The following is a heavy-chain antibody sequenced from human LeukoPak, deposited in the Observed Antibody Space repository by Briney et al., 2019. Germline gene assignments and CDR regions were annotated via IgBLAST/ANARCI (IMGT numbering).Heavy chain of an antibody. CDR2: ISISSGYI. CDR1: GFTFSRYA. D-gene: IGHD2-2*01. Sequence: GGSLRLSRAASGFTFSRYAMSWVRQAPGKGLEWVSSISISSGYIYYADSVKGRFTISRDNAKNSLYLQMNSLRAEDTAVYYCESKDIVVVPAGRDRYFDLWGRGTLVTVSS. CDR3: ESKDIVVVPAGRDRYFDL. V-gene: IGHV3-21*01. J-gene: IGHJ2*01.